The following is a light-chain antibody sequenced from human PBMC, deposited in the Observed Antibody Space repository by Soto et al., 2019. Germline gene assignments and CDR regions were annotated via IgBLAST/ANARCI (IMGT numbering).Light chain of an antibody. Sequence: QSALTQPPSVSGSPGQSVTISCTGTSSDVGSYNRVSWYQQPPGTAPKLMIYEVRNRPSGVPDRFSGSKSGNTASLTISGLQAEDEADYHCSSYTSSSTLVFGGGTKVTVL. CDR1: SSDVGSYNR. V-gene: IGLV2-18*02. J-gene: IGLJ2*01. CDR2: EVR. CDR3: SSYTSSSTLV.